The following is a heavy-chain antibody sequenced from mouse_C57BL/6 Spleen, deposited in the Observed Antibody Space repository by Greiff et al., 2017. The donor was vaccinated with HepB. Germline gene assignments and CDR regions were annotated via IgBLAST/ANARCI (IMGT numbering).Heavy chain of an antibody. CDR2: IDPDDGET. V-gene: IGHV14-2*01. CDR3: ARSLTTVGPWFAY. Sequence: VQLQQSGAELVKPGASVKLSCTASGFNIKDYYMHWVKQRTEQGLEWIGRIDPDDGETKYAPNFQGQATITADTSSNTAYLQISSLTSEDTAVYYGARSLTTVGPWFAYWGQGTLVTVSA. D-gene: IGHD1-1*01. CDR1: GFNIKDYY. J-gene: IGHJ3*01.